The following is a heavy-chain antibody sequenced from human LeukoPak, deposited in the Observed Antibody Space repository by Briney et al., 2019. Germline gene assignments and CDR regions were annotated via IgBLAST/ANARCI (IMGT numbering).Heavy chain of an antibody. V-gene: IGHV3-7*01. CDR3: ARALHYYGSGSYYKRDY. CDR2: IKQDGSEK. J-gene: IGHJ4*02. CDR1: GFTFSSYW. Sequence: GGSLRLPCAASGFTFSSYWMSWVRQAPGKGLEWVANIKQDGSEKYYVDSVKGRFTISRDNAKNSLYLQMNSLRAEDTAVYYCARALHYYGSGSYYKRDYWGQGTLVTVSS. D-gene: IGHD3-10*01.